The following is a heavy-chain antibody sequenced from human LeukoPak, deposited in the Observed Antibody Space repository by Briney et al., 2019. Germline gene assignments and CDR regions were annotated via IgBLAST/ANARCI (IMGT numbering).Heavy chain of an antibody. CDR2: MNPKSDKT. D-gene: IGHD5-24*01. J-gene: IGHJ4*02. Sequence: GSLKVSCEASGYTFTAYIIKWVRQAPGQRPEWGGWMNPKSDKTGYAQKFQGRVTMTTNTSISTAYMELSSLRSEDTAIYYCARVPRDGYNRFDYWGQGTLVTVSS. V-gene: IGHV1-8*02. CDR1: GYTFTAYI. CDR3: ARVPRDGYNRFDY.